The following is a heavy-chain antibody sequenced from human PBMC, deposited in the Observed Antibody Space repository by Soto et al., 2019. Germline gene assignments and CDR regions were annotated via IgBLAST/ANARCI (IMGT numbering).Heavy chain of an antibody. V-gene: IGHV3-9*01. Sequence: EVQLVESGGGLVQPGRSLRLSCAASGFTFDDYAMHWVRQAPGKGLAWVSGISWNSGSIGYADSVKGRFTISRDNAKNSLYLQMNSLRAEDTALYYCAALNWNYAMGDYWGQGTLVTVSS. D-gene: IGHD1-7*01. CDR2: ISWNSGSI. CDR3: AALNWNYAMGDY. J-gene: IGHJ4*02. CDR1: GFTFDDYA.